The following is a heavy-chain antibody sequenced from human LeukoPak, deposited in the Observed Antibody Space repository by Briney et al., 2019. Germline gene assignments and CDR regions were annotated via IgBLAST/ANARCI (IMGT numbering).Heavy chain of an antibody. CDR2: IIPIFGTA. CDR1: GGTFSSYA. Sequence: GASVKVSCKASGGTFSSYAISWVRQAPGQGLEWMGGIIPIFGTANYAQKFQGRVTITADESTSTAYMELSSLRSEDTAVYYCDWYYYDSSGYYYFDYWGQGTLVTVSS. D-gene: IGHD3-22*01. J-gene: IGHJ4*02. V-gene: IGHV1-69*13. CDR3: DWYYYDSSGYYYFDY.